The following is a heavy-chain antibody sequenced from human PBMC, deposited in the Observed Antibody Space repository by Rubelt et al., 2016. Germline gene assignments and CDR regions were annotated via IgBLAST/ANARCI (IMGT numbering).Heavy chain of an antibody. J-gene: IGHJ6*02. V-gene: IGHV3-30*04. Sequence: TFSSSAMHWVRQAPGKGLEWVAVISYDGSNKYYADSVKGRFTISRDTSKNTLYLQMNSLRAEDTAVYYCARALGSCYYYGMDVWGQGTTVTVSS. CDR2: ISYDGSNK. CDR1: TFSSSA. CDR3: ARALGSCYYYGMDV.